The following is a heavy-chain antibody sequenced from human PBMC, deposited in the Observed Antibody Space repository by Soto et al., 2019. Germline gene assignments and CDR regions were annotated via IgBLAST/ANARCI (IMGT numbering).Heavy chain of an antibody. D-gene: IGHD5-12*01. CDR3: ARDGDGYNRVAFDI. V-gene: IGHV3-7*01. CDR1: GFTFSGHW. J-gene: IGHJ3*02. Sequence: GGSLRLSCAASGFTFSGHWMTWVRQAPGKGLEWVAHINQDESQKYYVDSVKGRFTISRDNAKNLLYLQMNSLRAEDTAVYYCARDGDGYNRVAFDIWGQGTMVTFS. CDR2: INQDESQK.